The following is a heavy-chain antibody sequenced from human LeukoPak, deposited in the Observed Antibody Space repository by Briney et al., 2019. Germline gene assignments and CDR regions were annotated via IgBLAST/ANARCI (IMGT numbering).Heavy chain of an antibody. Sequence: QTGGSLRLSCAASGFTVSSYYMYWVRQAPGKGLEWVSFIYSGGSTYYADSVKGRFTISRDNSKNTLYLQMNSLRAEDTAVYYCARGSGWDFDYWGQGTLVTVSS. D-gene: IGHD6-19*01. CDR3: ARGSGWDFDY. V-gene: IGHV3-66*01. J-gene: IGHJ4*02. CDR2: IYSGGST. CDR1: GFTVSSYY.